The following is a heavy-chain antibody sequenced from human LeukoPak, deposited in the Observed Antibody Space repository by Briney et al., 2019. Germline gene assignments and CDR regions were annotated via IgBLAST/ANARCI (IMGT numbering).Heavy chain of an antibody. Sequence: SETLSLTCAVYGGSFSGYYWSWIRQPPGKGLEWNGEINHSGSTNYNPSLKSRVTISVDTSKNQFSLKLSSVTAADTVVYYCVLGGGANNNWFDPWGQGTLVTVSS. CDR2: INHSGST. D-gene: IGHD1-26*01. J-gene: IGHJ5*02. V-gene: IGHV4-34*01. CDR3: VLGGGANNNWFDP. CDR1: GGSFSGYY.